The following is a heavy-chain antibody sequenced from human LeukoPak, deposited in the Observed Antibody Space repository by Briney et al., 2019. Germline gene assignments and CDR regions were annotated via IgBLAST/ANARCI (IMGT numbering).Heavy chain of an antibody. CDR1: GFTFSSYA. Sequence: GGSLRLSCAASGFTFSSYAMSWVRQAPGKGLEWVSGISGSGGSTYYADSVKGQFTISRDNSKNTLYLQMNSLRAEDTAVYYCARNNYYDSSGYSYYFDYWGQGTLVTVSS. CDR2: ISGSGGST. J-gene: IGHJ4*02. D-gene: IGHD3-22*01. V-gene: IGHV3-23*01. CDR3: ARNNYYDSSGYSYYFDY.